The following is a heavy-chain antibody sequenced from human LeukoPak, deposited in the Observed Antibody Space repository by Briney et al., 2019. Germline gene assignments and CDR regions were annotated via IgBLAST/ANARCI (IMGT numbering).Heavy chain of an antibody. CDR2: IHHSGST. V-gene: IGHV4-4*02. CDR3: ARALGGYFDY. Sequence: PSETLSLTCAVSGVSISSSNWWSWVRQPPGKGLEWIGEIHHSGSTNYNPSLKSRVTISVDTSKNQFSLKLSSVTAADTAVYYCARALGGYFDYWGQGTLVTVSS. J-gene: IGHJ4*02. D-gene: IGHD3-16*01. CDR1: GVSISSSNW.